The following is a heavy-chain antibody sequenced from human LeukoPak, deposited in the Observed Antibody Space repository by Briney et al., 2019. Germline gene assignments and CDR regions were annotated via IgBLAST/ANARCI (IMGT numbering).Heavy chain of an antibody. CDR3: AHIPEYSSSWFFDY. J-gene: IGHJ4*02. D-gene: IGHD6-13*01. CDR1: GFTFSSYE. V-gene: IGHV3-48*03. CDR2: ISSSGSTI. Sequence: GGSLRLSCAASGFTFSSYEMNWVRQAPGKGLEWVSYISSSGSTIYYADSVKGRFTISRDDARNSLYLQMNSLRAEDTAVYFCAHIPEYSSSWFFDYWGQGTLVTVSS.